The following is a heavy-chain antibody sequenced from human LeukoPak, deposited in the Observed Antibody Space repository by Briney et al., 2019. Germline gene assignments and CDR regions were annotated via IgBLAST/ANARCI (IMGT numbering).Heavy chain of an antibody. CDR3: ERAPVVGASGYFDY. J-gene: IGHJ4*02. CDR1: GFTFSSYW. V-gene: IGHV3-7*01. CDR2: IKQDGSEK. D-gene: IGHD1-26*01. Sequence: PGGSLRLSCAASGFTFSSYWMSWVRQAPGKGLEWVANIKQDGSEKYYVDSVKGRFTISRDNAKNTLYLQMNSLRAEDTAVYYCERAPVVGASGYFDYWGQGNLVTVSS.